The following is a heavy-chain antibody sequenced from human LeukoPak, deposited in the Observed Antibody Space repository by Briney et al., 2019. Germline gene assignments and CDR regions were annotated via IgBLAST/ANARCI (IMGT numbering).Heavy chain of an antibody. CDR2: INPNSGGT. V-gene: IGHV1-2*02. J-gene: IGHJ4*02. CDR1: GYTFTGYY. D-gene: IGHD3-16*02. Sequence: GSSVTVSFKASGYTFTGYYMHWVRQAPGQGLEWMGWINPNSGGTNYAQKFQGRVTMTRDTSISTAYMALSRLRSDDTAVYYCARESVTFGGVIVIRSLDYWGQGTLVTDSS. CDR3: ARESVTFGGVIVIRSLDY.